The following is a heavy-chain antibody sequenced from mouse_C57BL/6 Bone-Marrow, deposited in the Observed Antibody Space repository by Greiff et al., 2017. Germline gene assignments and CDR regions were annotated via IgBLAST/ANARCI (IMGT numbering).Heavy chain of an antibody. J-gene: IGHJ2*01. CDR2: IYPGDGDT. D-gene: IGHD2-4*01. Sequence: LVESGPELVKPGASVKISCKASGYAFSSSWMNWVKQRPGKGLEWIGRIYPGDGDTNYNGKFKGKATLSADKSSSTAYMQLSSLTSEDSAVYFCARRDDYDVDYWGQGTTLTVSS. CDR1: GYAFSSSW. CDR3: ARRDDYDVDY. V-gene: IGHV1-82*01.